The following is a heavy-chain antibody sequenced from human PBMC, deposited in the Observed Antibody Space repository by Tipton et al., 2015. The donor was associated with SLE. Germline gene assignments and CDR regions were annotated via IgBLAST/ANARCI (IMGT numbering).Heavy chain of an antibody. CDR1: GGSFSGNY. V-gene: IGHV4-59*08. D-gene: IGHD3-3*01. CDR3: ARHVGGFWSGSSFDD. Sequence: TLSLTCAVYGGSFSGNYWSWIRQPPGKGLEWIGYIYYSGSTNYSPSLESRVTISVDTSKNQFSLMLSSVTAADTAVYYCARHVGGFWSGSSFDDWGQGTLVTVSA. CDR2: IYYSGST. J-gene: IGHJ4*02.